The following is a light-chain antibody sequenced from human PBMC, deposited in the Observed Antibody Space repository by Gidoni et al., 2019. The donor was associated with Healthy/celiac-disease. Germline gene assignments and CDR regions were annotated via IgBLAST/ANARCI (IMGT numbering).Light chain of an antibody. CDR3: QQYGSSPRT. CDR1: QSLSSSY. Sequence: EIVLTQSPRTLPLSPGERDTLSCRASQSLSSSYLAWYQQKPGQAPRLLIYGASSRATGIPDRFSGSGSGTDFTLTISRLEPEDFAVYYCQQYGSSPRTFGQGTKLEIK. J-gene: IGKJ2*01. CDR2: GAS. V-gene: IGKV3-20*01.